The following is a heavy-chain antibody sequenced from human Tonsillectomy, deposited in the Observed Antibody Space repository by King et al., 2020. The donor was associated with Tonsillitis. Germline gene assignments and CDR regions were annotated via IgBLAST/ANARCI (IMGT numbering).Heavy chain of an antibody. CDR3: TRIWFGELYSPFDY. CDR2: IRSKAYGGTA. V-gene: IGHV3-49*03. CDR1: GFTFGDYG. Sequence: VQLVESGGGLVQPGRSLRLSCTASGFTFGDYGMSWFRQAPGKGLEWVSFIRSKAYGGTAEYAASVEGRFTISRDDSKSIAYLQMNSLKTEDTAVYYCTRIWFGELYSPFDYWGQGTLVTVSS. J-gene: IGHJ4*02. D-gene: IGHD3-10*01.